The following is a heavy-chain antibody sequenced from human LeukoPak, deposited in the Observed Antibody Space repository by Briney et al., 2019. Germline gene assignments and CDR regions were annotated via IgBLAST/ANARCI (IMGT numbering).Heavy chain of an antibody. V-gene: IGHV5-51*01. J-gene: IGHJ3*02. D-gene: IGHD6-19*01. Sequence: GESLKISFKGSGYSFTSYWIGWVRQMPGKGLEWMGIIYPGDSDTRYSPSFQGQVTISADKSISTAYLQWSSLKASDTAMYYCARSVAVAGPGGAFDIWGQGTMVTVSS. CDR1: GYSFTSYW. CDR3: ARSVAVAGPGGAFDI. CDR2: IYPGDSDT.